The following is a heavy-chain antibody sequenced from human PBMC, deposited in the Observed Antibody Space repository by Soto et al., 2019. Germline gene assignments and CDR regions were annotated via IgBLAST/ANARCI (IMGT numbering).Heavy chain of an antibody. CDR2: ISGDGGST. J-gene: IGHJ4*02. Sequence: GGSLRLSCADSGFTFDDYAMHWVRQAPGKGLEWVSLISGDGGSTYYADSVKGQFTISRDNSKNSLYLQMNSLRTEDTALYYCAKDKSPPLFITIFGVVIDYWGQGTLVTVSS. CDR1: GFTFDDYA. V-gene: IGHV3-43*02. D-gene: IGHD3-3*01. CDR3: AKDKSPPLFITIFGVVIDY.